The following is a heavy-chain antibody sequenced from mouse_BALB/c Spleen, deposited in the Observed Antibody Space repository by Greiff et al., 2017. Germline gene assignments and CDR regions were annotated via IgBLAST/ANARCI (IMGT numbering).Heavy chain of an antibody. D-gene: IGHD2-4*01. CDR1: GFTFSSFG. V-gene: IGHV5-17*02. CDR3: ARRGVYDYDSYYAMDY. CDR2: ISSGSSTI. J-gene: IGHJ4*01. Sequence: EVMLVESGGGLVQPGGSRKLSCAASGFTFSSFGMHWVRQAPEKGLEWVAYISSGSSTIYYADTVKGRFTISRDNPKNTLFLQMTSLRSEDTAMYYCARRGVYDYDSYYAMDYWGQGTSVTVSS.